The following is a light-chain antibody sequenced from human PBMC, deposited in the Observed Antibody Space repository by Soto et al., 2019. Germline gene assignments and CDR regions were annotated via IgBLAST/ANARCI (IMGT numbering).Light chain of an antibody. CDR2: TAS. CDR3: QQSYSLPLT. V-gene: IGKV1-39*01. Sequence: DIQMTQSPSSLSASVGDRVTLTCRTSLNVASFLNWFQHKPGKAPKLLIYTASTVQSGVPSRFSASGWGTAFTLTIDSLQPEDLATYYCQQSYSLPLTFGPGTKV. J-gene: IGKJ3*01. CDR1: LNVASF.